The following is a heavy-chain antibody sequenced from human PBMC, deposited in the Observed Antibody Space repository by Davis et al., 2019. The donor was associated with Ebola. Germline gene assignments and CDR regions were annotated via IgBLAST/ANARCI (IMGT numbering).Heavy chain of an antibody. D-gene: IGHD6-13*01. Sequence: AASVKVSCKASGGTFSSYTISWVRQAPGQGLEWMGWISGYNGNTNYAQKLQGRVTMTTDTSTSTAYMELRSLRSDDTAVYYCARDGEIIAAAGTFDPWGQGTLVTVSS. J-gene: IGHJ5*02. CDR3: ARDGEIIAAAGTFDP. CDR2: ISGYNGNT. V-gene: IGHV1-18*01. CDR1: GGTFSSYT.